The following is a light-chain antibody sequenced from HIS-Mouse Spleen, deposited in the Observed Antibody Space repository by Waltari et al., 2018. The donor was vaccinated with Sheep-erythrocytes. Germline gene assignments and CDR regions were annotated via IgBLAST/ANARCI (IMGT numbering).Light chain of an antibody. Sequence: QSALTQPRSVSGSPGQSVTISCTGTSSDFGGYNYVSWYQQHPGKAPKLMIYDVSKWPSGVPDRFSGSKSGNTASLTISGLQAEDEADYYCCSYAGSYNHVFATGTKVTVL. CDR1: SSDFGGYNY. V-gene: IGLV2-11*01. J-gene: IGLJ1*01. CDR2: DVS. CDR3: CSYAGSYNHV.